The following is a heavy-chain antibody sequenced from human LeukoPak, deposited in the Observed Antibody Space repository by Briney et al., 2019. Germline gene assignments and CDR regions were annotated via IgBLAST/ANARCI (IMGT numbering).Heavy chain of an antibody. Sequence: GGSLRLSCAASGFTFDDYAMHWVRQAPGKGLEWVSGISWNSGSIGYADSAKGRFTISRDNAKNSLYLQMNSLRAEDTALYYCAKEGAGTTEYYFDYWGQGTLVTVSS. CDR3: AKEGAGTTEYYFDY. CDR2: ISWNSGSI. D-gene: IGHD1-1*01. V-gene: IGHV3-9*01. CDR1: GFTFDDYA. J-gene: IGHJ4*02.